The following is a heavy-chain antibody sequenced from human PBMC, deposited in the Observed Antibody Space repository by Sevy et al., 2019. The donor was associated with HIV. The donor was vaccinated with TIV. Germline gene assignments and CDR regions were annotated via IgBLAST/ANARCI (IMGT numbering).Heavy chain of an antibody. D-gene: IGHD3-10*01. J-gene: IGHJ6*02. CDR2: IIPIFGTT. CDR3: ARPSYGSGRGYQNYFYYYGMDD. Sequence: ASVKVSCKASGGTFSSFALSWVRQAPGQGLEWIGGIIPIFGTTKYAQKFQGRVTIIADESTSTAYMELISLGSEDTAVYYCARPSYGSGRGYQNYFYYYGMDDWGPGTTVTVSS. CDR1: GGTFSSFA. V-gene: IGHV1-69*13.